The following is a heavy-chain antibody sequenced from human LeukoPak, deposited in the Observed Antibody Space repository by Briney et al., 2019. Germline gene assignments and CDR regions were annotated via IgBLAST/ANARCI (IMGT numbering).Heavy chain of an antibody. D-gene: IGHD1-14*01. J-gene: IGHJ4*02. V-gene: IGHV3-30*03. CDR1: GITFRNYG. CDR2: IAYDGSNK. Sequence: GSSLRLSCAASGITFRNYGMHWVRRGPGKGLEWVAVIAYDGSNKFYTDSARGRFTITRDNSKNTLYLQMNSLRADDTAVYFCATWRGRDSYYFDYWGQGTPVTVSS. CDR3: ATWRGRDSYYFDY.